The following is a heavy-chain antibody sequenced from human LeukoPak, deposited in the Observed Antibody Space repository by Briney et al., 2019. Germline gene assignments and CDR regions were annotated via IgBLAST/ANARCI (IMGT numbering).Heavy chain of an antibody. CDR3: ARDRGYSGYDFDY. CDR2: INAGNGNT. J-gene: IGHJ4*02. CDR1: GYTFTSYA. D-gene: IGHD5-12*01. Sequence: ASVKVSCKASGYTFTSYAMHWVRQAPGQRLEWMGWINAGNGNTKYSQKFQGRVTITGDTSASTAYMELSSLRSEDTAVYYCARDRGYSGYDFDYWGQGTLVTVSS. V-gene: IGHV1-3*01.